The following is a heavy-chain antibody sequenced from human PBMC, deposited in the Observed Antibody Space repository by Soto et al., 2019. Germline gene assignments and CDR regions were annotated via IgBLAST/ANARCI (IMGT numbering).Heavy chain of an antibody. Sequence: QVQLVQSGAEVKKPGSSVKVSCKASGGTFSSYAISWVRQAPGQGLEWMGGIIPIFGTANYAQKFQGRVTITADESASTAYMELSSLRSEDTAVYYGARAGFRRYYRSGSLSYYGMDVWGQGTTVTVSS. D-gene: IGHD3-10*01. CDR2: IIPIFGTA. J-gene: IGHJ6*02. CDR3: ARAGFRRYYRSGSLSYYGMDV. CDR1: GGTFSSYA. V-gene: IGHV1-69*01.